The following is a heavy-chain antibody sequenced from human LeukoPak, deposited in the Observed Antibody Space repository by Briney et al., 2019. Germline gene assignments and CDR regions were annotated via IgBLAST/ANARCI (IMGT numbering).Heavy chain of an antibody. CDR2: LDPEDGET. V-gene: IGHV1-24*01. D-gene: IGHD2-21*01. J-gene: IGHJ4*02. Sequence: GGSLRLFCAASGFTVSSNYMTWVRQAPGKGLEWMGGLDPEDGETIYAQKFQGRVTMTEDTSTDTAYMELSSLRSEDTAVYYCATDPNGPYATHNWGQGTLVTVSS. CDR3: ATDPNGPYATHN. CDR1: GFTVSSNY.